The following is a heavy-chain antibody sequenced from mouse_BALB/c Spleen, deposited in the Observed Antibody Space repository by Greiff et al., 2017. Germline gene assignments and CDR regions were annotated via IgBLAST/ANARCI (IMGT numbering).Heavy chain of an antibody. CDR2: ISSGGST. CDR1: GFTFSSYA. Sequence: EVQRVESGGGLVKPGGSLKLSCAASGFTFSSYAMSWVRQTPEKRLEWVASISSGGSTYYPDSVKGRFTISRDNARNILYLQMSSLRSEDTAMYYCARGRGHGNYVDYWGQGTTLTVSS. CDR3: ARGRGHGNYVDY. J-gene: IGHJ2*01. D-gene: IGHD2-1*01. V-gene: IGHV5-6-5*01.